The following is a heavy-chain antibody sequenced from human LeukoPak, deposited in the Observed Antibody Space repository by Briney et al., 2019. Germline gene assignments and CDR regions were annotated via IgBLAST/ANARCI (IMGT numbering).Heavy chain of an antibody. Sequence: QPGGSLRLSCAASGFTFSSYAMSWVRQAPGKGLEWVSAISGSGGSTYYADSAKGRFTISRDNSKNTLYLQVNSLRAEDTAVYYCAKGTAIFGVVPYYYYMDVWGKGTTVTVSS. CDR2: ISGSGGST. CDR3: AKGTAIFGVVPYYYYMDV. CDR1: GFTFSSYA. J-gene: IGHJ6*03. V-gene: IGHV3-23*01. D-gene: IGHD3-3*01.